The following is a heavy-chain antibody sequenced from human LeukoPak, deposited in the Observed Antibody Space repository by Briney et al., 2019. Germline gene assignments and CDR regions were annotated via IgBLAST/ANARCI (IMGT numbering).Heavy chain of an antibody. Sequence: ASVKVSCKASGYTFTSYGISWVRQAPGQGLEWMGWISAYNGNTNYAQKLQGRVTMTTDTSTSTAYMELRSLRSDDTAVYYCARDRPSYSSSWYYRAFDIWGQGTMVTVSS. CDR2: ISAYNGNT. V-gene: IGHV1-18*01. CDR1: GYTFTSYG. J-gene: IGHJ3*02. D-gene: IGHD6-13*01. CDR3: ARDRPSYSSSWYYRAFDI.